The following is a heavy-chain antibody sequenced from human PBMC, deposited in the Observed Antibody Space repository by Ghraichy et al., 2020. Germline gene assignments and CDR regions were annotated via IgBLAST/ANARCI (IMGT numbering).Heavy chain of an antibody. J-gene: IGHJ6*03. CDR2: IYYNGNT. CDR1: GGSISSYY. Sequence: SETPSLTCTVSGGSISSYYWNWIRQPPGRGLEWIGYIYYNGNTNYNPSLKRRVTISKDTSNNQFSLRLSSVTAADTAVYYCARGLNSGHYYYYYYMDVWGKGTTVTVSS. CDR3: ARGLNSGHYYYYYYMDV. D-gene: IGHD1-26*01. V-gene: IGHV4-59*01.